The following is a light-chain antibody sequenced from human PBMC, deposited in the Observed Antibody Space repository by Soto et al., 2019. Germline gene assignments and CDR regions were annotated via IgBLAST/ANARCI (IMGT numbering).Light chain of an antibody. V-gene: IGKV3-11*01. J-gene: IGKJ4*01. Sequence: EIVFTQSPATLSLSPGEKATLSCRASQSVSSNLGWYQQKPGQAPRLLIYDASNRATGIPARFSGSGSGTDFTLTISSLEPEDFAVYYCQHRTNWPLTFGGGTKV. CDR1: QSVSSN. CDR2: DAS. CDR3: QHRTNWPLT.